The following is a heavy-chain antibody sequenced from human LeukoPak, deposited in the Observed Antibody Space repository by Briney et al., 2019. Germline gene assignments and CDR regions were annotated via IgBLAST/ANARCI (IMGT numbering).Heavy chain of an antibody. CDR3: ARLGFSNSGSYLAPSDY. V-gene: IGHV4-59*08. J-gene: IGHJ4*02. CDR2: IYYSGTT. D-gene: IGHD1-26*01. Sequence: SETLSLTCTVSGGSISSYYWGWIRQPPGKGLEWIGYIYYSGTTNYNPSLQGRVTISVDTSKNQFSLKLSSVTAADTAVYYCARLGFSNSGSYLAPSDYWGQGTLVTVSS. CDR1: GGSISSYY.